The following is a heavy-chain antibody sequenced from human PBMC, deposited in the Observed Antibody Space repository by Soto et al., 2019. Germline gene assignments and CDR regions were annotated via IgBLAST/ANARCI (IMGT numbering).Heavy chain of an antibody. J-gene: IGHJ5*02. CDR1: GITFRSYW. V-gene: IGHV3-74*01. CDR3: ARAPYYDFLTGYYDL. CDR2: IKSDGTST. Sequence: EVQLVESGGGLVQPGGSLRLSCVASGITFRSYWMHWVRQAPGKGLVWVSRIKSDGTSTNYADSVKGRFTVSRDNAKNTLYRQMRSLRVEDTAVYYCARAPYYDFLTGYYDLWGQGTLVTVSS. D-gene: IGHD3-9*01.